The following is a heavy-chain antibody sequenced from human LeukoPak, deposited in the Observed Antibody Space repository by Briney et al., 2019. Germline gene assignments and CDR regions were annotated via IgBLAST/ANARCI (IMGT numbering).Heavy chain of an antibody. J-gene: IGHJ4*02. CDR2: IYSGGST. Sequence: GRSLRLSCAASGFTVSSDYVSWVRPAPRMGLEWVSVIYSGGSTFYADPVKGRFTISRDNSKNTLHLQMNSLRVEDTAIYYCARGTIARLGPFDCWGQGTLVIVSS. CDR1: GFTVSSDY. V-gene: IGHV3-53*01. D-gene: IGHD6-6*01. CDR3: ARGTIARLGPFDC.